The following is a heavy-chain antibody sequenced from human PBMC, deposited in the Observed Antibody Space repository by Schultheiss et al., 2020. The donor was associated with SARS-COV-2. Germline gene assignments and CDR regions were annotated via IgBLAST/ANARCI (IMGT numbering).Heavy chain of an antibody. J-gene: IGHJ4*02. CDR3: ARNGHRRGYFDY. CDR1: GGSISSYY. D-gene: IGHD2-8*01. V-gene: IGHV4-59*08. CDR2: IYYSGST. Sequence: SETLSLTCTVSGGSISSYYWSWIRQPPGKGLEWIGYIYYSGSTNYNPSLKSRVTISVDTSKNQFSLKLTSLTAADTAVYYCARNGHRRGYFDYWGQGALVTVSS.